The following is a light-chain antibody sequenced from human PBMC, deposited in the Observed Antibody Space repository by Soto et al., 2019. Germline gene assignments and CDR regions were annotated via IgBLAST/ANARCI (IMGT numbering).Light chain of an antibody. CDR3: CSYAGSSTS. CDR2: EGS. J-gene: IGLJ2*01. V-gene: IGLV2-23*01. CDR1: SSDVGSYNL. Sequence: QSVLTQPASVSGSPGQSITISCTGTSSDVGSYNLVSWYQQHPGKAPQLMIYEGSKRPSGVSNRFSGSKSGNTASLTISGLQAEDEADYYCCSYAGSSTSFGGGTKLTVL.